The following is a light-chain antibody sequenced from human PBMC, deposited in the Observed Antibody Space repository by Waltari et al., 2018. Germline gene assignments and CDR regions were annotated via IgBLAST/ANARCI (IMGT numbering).Light chain of an antibody. Sequence: DIVMTQSPDSLAVSLGDRATINCEARQSVLYSSNNKNYLAWYQQKPGQPTKLLISWASTRDSGVPDRFSGSGSGTDFTLSISSLQAEDVAFYYCQQYYTTPWTFGQGTKVEIK. J-gene: IGKJ1*01. V-gene: IGKV4-1*01. CDR1: QSVLYSSNNKNY. CDR2: WAS. CDR3: QQYYTTPWT.